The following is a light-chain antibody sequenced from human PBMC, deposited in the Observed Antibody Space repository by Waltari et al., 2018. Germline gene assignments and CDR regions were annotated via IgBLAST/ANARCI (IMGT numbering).Light chain of an antibody. CDR2: EVS. V-gene: IGLV2-14*01. CDR3: SSYTTSSAPGV. Sequence: QSALTQPASVSGSPGQSITISCSGTDRYVRAYDFVSCYQQHPGKAPHLIIYEVSNRPSGISNRFSASKSGNTASLTISGLQAEDEADYYCSSYTTSSAPGVFGTGTRVTVL. J-gene: IGLJ1*01. CDR1: DRYVRAYDF.